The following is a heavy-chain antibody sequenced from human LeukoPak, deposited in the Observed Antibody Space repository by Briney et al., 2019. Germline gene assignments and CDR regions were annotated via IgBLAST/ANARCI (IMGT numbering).Heavy chain of an antibody. D-gene: IGHD3-10*01. CDR1: GFTFSRYE. V-gene: IGHV3-48*03. CDR2: ISSSGTTI. Sequence: PGGCLRLSCAASGFTFSRYEMNWVREAPGQGLGWLSSISSSGTTIYYADSVNGRFTISKDNAKKSLYLQMNSLRVEDTAVYYCARDLYYYGSGSYVPGLSDYWGQGTLVTVSS. J-gene: IGHJ4*02. CDR3: ARDLYYYGSGSYVPGLSDY.